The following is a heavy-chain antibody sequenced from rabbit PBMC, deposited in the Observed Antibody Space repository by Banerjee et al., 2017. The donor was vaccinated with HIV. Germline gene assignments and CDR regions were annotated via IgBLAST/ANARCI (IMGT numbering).Heavy chain of an antibody. Sequence: QSLEESGGDLVKPGASLTLTCTASGFSFSSSYWICWVRQAPGKGLEWIACIYAGSSGSTYYASWAKGRFTISKTSSTTVTLQMTSLTVADTATYFCARRGAIYAGYDYEYYFNLWGPGTLDTVS. CDR1: GFSFSSSYW. CDR2: IYAGSSGST. J-gene: IGHJ4*01. V-gene: IGHV1S40*01. CDR3: ARRGAIYAGYDYEYYFNL. D-gene: IGHD6-1*01.